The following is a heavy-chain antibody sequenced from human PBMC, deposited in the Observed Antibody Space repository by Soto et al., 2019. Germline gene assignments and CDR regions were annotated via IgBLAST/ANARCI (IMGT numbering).Heavy chain of an antibody. D-gene: IGHD3-22*01. CDR2: ISPYNGHT. CDR1: GYIFNGYG. CDR3: ARGGSGYHAGRGFAGAMDV. V-gene: IGHV1-18*04. J-gene: IGHJ6*02. Sequence: QIQLVQSGGEVKKPGASVNLSCKASGYIFNGYGISWVRQAPGQGLEWMGWISPYNGHTEYSQSLQGRLTVTADTSTTTGYRELRSRRSDDTAVYYCARGGSGYHAGRGFAGAMDVWGQGTTVTVSS.